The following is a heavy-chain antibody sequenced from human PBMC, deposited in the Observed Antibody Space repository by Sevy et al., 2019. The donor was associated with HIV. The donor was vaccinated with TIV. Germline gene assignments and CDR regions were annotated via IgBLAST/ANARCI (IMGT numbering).Heavy chain of an antibody. Sequence: ASVKVSCKASGYTFTSYYMHWVRQAPGQGLEWMGIINPSGGSTSYAQKFQGRVTRTRDTSTSPVYMELSSLRSEDTAGYYCARDLRPGAAAGSPRGNKYGMDVWGQGTTVTVSS. V-gene: IGHV1-46*01. CDR1: GYTFTSYY. CDR2: INPSGGST. D-gene: IGHD6-13*01. CDR3: ARDLRPGAAAGSPRGNKYGMDV. J-gene: IGHJ6*02.